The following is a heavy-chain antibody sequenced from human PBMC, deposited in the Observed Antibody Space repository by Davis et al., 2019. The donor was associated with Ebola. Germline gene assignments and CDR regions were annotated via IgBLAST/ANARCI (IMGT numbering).Heavy chain of an antibody. CDR3: ARDAQYSSSWYSHDY. CDR1: GYTFTSYG. CDR2: IIPILGIA. V-gene: IGHV1-69*10. D-gene: IGHD6-13*01. J-gene: IGHJ4*02. Sequence: SVKVSCKASGYTFTSYGISWVRQAPGQGLEWMGGIIPILGIANYAQKFQGRVTITADESTSTAYMELSSLRSEDTAVYYCARDAQYSSSWYSHDYWGQGTLVTVSS.